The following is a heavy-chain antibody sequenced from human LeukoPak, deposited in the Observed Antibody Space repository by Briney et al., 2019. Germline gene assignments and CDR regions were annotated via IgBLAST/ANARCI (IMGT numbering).Heavy chain of an antibody. D-gene: IGHD6-19*01. CDR3: ARVSRRVAGTGFGY. Sequence: ASVKVSCKASGYTFTSYDINWVRQATGQGLEWMGWMNPNSGNTGYAQKFQGRVTMAGNTSISTAYMELSSLRSEDTAVYYCARVSRRVAGTGFGYWGQGTLVTVSS. J-gene: IGHJ4*02. CDR1: GYTFTSYD. V-gene: IGHV1-8*01. CDR2: MNPNSGNT.